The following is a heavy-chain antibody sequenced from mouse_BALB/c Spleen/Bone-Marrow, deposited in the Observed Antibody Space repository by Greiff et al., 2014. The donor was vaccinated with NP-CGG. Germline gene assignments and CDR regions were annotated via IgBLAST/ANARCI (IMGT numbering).Heavy chain of an antibody. D-gene: IGHD3-1*01. CDR1: GYTFTSYT. J-gene: IGHJ3*01. CDR2: INPSSGYT. CDR3: ARQGARAWFAY. V-gene: IGHV1-4*01. Sequence: QVQLQQPGAELARPGASVKMSCKASGYTFTSYTMHWVKQRPGQGLEWIGYINPSSGYTNYNQKFKDKATLTADKSSSTAYMQLSSLTSEDSAVYYCARQGARAWFAYWGQGTPVTVSA.